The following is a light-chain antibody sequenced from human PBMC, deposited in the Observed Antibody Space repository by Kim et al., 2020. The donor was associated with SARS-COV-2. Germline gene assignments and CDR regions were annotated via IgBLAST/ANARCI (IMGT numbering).Light chain of an antibody. V-gene: IGLV3-21*04. CDR1: NFGMKS. CDR3: QVWDSGSDPWV. J-gene: IGLJ3*02. CDR2: YDT. Sequence: PGKTAMISCGGGNFGMKSVHWYQQKPGQAPVLVIYYDTDRPSGIPERFSGSKSGNTATLTISGVEAGDEADYYCQVWDSGSDPWVFGGGTQLTVL.